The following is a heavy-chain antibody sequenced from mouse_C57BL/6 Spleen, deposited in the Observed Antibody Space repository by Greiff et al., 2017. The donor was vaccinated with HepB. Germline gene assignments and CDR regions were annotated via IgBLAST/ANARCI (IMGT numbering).Heavy chain of an antibody. CDR3: ARSGGNYFDY. Sequence: VKLMESGPELVKPGASVKISCKASGYAFSSSWMNWVKQRPGKGLEWIGRIYPGDGDTNYNGKFKGKATLTADKSSSTAYMQLSSLTSEDSAVYCCARSGGNYFDYWGQGTTLTVSS. J-gene: IGHJ2*01. D-gene: IGHD3-1*01. CDR1: GYAFSSSW. V-gene: IGHV1-82*01. CDR2: IYPGDGDT.